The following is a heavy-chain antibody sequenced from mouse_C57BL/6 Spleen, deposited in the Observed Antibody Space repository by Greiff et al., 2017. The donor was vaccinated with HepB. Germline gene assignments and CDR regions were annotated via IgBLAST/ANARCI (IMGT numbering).Heavy chain of an antibody. V-gene: IGHV10-3*01. CDR3: VRERVSTTVVAADWYFDV. Sequence: EVMLVESGGGLVQPKGSLKLSCAASGFTFNTYAMHWVRQAPGKGLEWVARIRSKSSNYATYYADSVKDRFTISRDDSQSMLYLQMNNLKTEDTARYYCVRERVSTTVVAADWYFDVWGTGTTVTVSS. J-gene: IGHJ1*03. D-gene: IGHD1-1*01. CDR1: GFTFNTYA. CDR2: IRSKSSNYAT.